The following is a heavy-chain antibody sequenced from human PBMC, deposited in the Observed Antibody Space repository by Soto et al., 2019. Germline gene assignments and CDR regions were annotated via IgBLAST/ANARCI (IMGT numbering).Heavy chain of an antibody. CDR1: RETVYIYM. CDR2: IIPILGIA. J-gene: IGHJ5*02. CDR3: ALGVVVVDDFDSCYP. Sequence: VQIVSTACRETVYIYMVTVARKTTRQGLEWMGRIIPILGIANYAQEFQGRVTIPEDNSTSKAYMDLSSLRSEDTAVYYCALGVVVVDDFDSCYPCGRGTLVTVSS. V-gene: IGHV1-69*02. D-gene: IGHD2-15*01.